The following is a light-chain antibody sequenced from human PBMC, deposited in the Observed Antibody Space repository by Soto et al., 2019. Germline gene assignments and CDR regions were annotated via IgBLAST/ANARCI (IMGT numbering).Light chain of an antibody. CDR2: AAS. V-gene: IGKV1-12*01. Sequence: DIPMTQSPSSVSASVGDRVTITCRASQGISSGLAWYQQKPGKAPKLLIYAASDLHSGVPSRFSGRGSGTDFTLTISSLQPEDFATYYCQQAYGFPPYTFGQGTKLEIK. CDR1: QGISSG. CDR3: QQAYGFPPYT. J-gene: IGKJ2*01.